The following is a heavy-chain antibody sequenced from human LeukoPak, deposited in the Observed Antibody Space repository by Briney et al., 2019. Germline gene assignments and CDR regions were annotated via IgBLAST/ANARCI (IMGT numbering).Heavy chain of an antibody. Sequence: GGSLRLSCAASGFTFSSYWMHWVRQAPGKGLVWVSRINSDGSSTSYADSVKGRFTISRDNAKNTLYLQMNSLRAEDTAVYYCAKDPDCTSGICYTFFDYWGQGTLVTVSS. V-gene: IGHV3-74*01. J-gene: IGHJ4*02. D-gene: IGHD2-8*01. CDR3: AKDPDCTSGICYTFFDY. CDR1: GFTFSSYW. CDR2: INSDGSST.